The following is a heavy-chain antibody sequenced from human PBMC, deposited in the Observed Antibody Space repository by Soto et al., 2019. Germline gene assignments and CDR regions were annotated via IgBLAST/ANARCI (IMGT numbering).Heavy chain of an antibody. CDR1: GFSLSTSGVG. V-gene: IGHV2-5*02. CDR3: AHYRRRGYGAFGF. Sequence: SGPTLVNPSQTLTLTCTFSGFSLSTSGVGVGWIRQPPGKALEWLALIYWDDDKRYSPSLKSRLTIIKDTSKNQVVLTMTNMELVEKTNFFCAHYRRRGYGAFGFGGQGKRVPV. D-gene: IGHD6-13*01. CDR2: IYWDDDK. J-gene: IGHJ3*01.